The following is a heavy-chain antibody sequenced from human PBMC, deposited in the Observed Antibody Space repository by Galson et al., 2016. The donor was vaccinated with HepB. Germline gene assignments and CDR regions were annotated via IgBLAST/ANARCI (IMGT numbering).Heavy chain of an antibody. CDR1: GFTFSSYG. V-gene: IGHV3-33*06. D-gene: IGHD2-2*01. CDR2: IWYDGIKK. Sequence: SLRLSCAASGFTFSSYGMHWVRQAPGKGLEWVAVIWYDGIKKFYGDSVKGRFTISRDNSKKTLYLQMNSLRAEDTAVYYCAKDGRIYCSSASCHDHFHYWGQGTLVTVSS. J-gene: IGHJ4*02. CDR3: AKDGRIYCSSASCHDHFHY.